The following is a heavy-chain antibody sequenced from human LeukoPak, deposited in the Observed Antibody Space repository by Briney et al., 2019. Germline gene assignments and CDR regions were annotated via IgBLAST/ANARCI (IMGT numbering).Heavy chain of an antibody. V-gene: IGHV4-34*01. CDR3: ARVTGTRIGPDY. D-gene: IGHD1-20*01. J-gene: IGHJ4*02. Sequence: SETLSLTCAVYGGSFSGYYWSWIRQPPGKGLGWIGEINHSGSTNYNPSLKSRVTISVDTSKNQFSLKLSSVTAADTAVYYCARVTGTRIGPDYWGQGTLVTVSS. CDR2: INHSGST. CDR1: GGSFSGYY.